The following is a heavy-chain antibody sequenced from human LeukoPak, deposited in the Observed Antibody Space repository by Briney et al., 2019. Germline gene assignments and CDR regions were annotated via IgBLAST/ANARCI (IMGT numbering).Heavy chain of an antibody. V-gene: IGHV1-46*01. CDR2: INPSGGNT. J-gene: IGHJ4*02. Sequence: ASVKVSCKASGYIFTSFYMHWVRQAPGQGLEWMGIINPSGGNTGYAQKFQGRVTMTRDTSTNTAYMELSALTSEDTAVYYCARNPPRTGDFNSWGQGALVTVSS. D-gene: IGHD7-27*01. CDR1: GYIFTSFY. CDR3: ARNPPRTGDFNS.